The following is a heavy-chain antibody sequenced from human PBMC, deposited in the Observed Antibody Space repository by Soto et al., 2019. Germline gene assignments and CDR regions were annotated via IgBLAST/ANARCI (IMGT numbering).Heavy chain of an antibody. V-gene: IGHV1-69*01. CDR3: ARAISSSAPRGYYYDGMDV. Sequence: QVQLVQSGAEVKKPGSSVKVSCKASGGTFSSYAISWVRQAPGQGLEWMGGIIPIFGTANYAQKFQGRVTITADESTSTSYMELSSLRSEDTAVYYCARAISSSAPRGYYYDGMDVWGQGTTVTVSS. CDR1: GGTFSSYA. D-gene: IGHD6-6*01. CDR2: IIPIFGTA. J-gene: IGHJ6*02.